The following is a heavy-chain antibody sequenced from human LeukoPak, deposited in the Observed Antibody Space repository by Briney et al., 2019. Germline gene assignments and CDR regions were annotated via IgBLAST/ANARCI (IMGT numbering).Heavy chain of an antibody. J-gene: IGHJ4*02. CDR1: GYTFTGYY. CDR3: ARGFVIGSSETLDY. V-gene: IGHV1-2*02. Sequence: ASVKVSCKASGYTFTGYYMHWVRQAPGQGLEWMGWINPNSGGTNYAQKFRGRVTMTRDTSISTAYMELSRLRSDDTAVYYCARGFVIGSSETLDYWGQGTLVTVSS. D-gene: IGHD1-26*01. CDR2: INPNSGGT.